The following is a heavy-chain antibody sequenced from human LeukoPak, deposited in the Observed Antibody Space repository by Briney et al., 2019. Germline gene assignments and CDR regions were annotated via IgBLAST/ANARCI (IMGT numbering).Heavy chain of an antibody. Sequence: SETLSLTCTVSGGSVSRYYWSWVRQPPGEGLEWIAYVYNSGSTHYNPSLKSRVTISVDRSKNQFSLKMTSVTAADTAVYYCVRDWEGFNFDIWGQGTMVTVSS. D-gene: IGHD1-26*01. J-gene: IGHJ3*02. V-gene: IGHV4-59*02. CDR2: VYNSGST. CDR1: GGSVSRYY. CDR3: VRDWEGFNFDI.